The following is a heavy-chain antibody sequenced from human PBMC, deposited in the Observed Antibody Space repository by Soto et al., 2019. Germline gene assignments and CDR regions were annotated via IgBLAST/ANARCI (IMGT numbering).Heavy chain of an antibody. V-gene: IGHV3-23*01. J-gene: IGHJ4*01. CDR3: AKDPRWHPRAAGQQLATQAMDY. D-gene: IGHD6-13*01. CDR1: GFSFSSYA. Sequence: GGSLRLSCSASGFSFSSYAMGWVRQAPGKGLEWVSTISASGVSTYHADSVQGRFTASRDNSKNTLYLQMNSLRVEDTAVYYCAKDPRWHPRAAGQQLATQAMDYWCQGTLLTVSS. CDR2: ISASGVST.